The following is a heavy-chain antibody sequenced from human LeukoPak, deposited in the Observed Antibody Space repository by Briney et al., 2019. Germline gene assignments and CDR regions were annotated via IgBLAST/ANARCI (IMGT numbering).Heavy chain of an antibody. CDR2: ISGSGGST. Sequence: GRSLRLSCAASGFTFSSYAMSWVRQAPGKGLEWVSAISGSGGSTYYADSMKGRFTISRDNAKNTLYLQMNSLRAEDTAVYYCASQQSFHYYYMDVWGKGTTVTVSS. D-gene: IGHD2/OR15-2a*01. CDR1: GFTFSSYA. V-gene: IGHV3-23*01. CDR3: ASQQSFHYYYMDV. J-gene: IGHJ6*03.